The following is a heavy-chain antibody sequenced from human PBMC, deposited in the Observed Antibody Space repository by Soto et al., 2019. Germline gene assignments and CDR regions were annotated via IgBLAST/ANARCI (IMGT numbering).Heavy chain of an antibody. CDR3: ASPSYYYDSSGFSY. Sequence: QVQLQQWGAGLLKPSETLSLTCAVYGGSFSGYYWSWIRQPPGKGLEWIGEINHSGSTNYNPSLKSRVTISVDTSKNQFSLKLSSVTAADTAVYYCASPSYYYDSSGFSYWGQGTLVTVSS. D-gene: IGHD3-22*01. V-gene: IGHV4-34*01. J-gene: IGHJ4*02. CDR2: INHSGST. CDR1: GGSFSGYY.